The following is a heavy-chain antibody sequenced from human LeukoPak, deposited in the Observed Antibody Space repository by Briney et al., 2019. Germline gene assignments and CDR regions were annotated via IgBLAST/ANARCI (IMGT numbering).Heavy chain of an antibody. V-gene: IGHV4-30-4*08. CDR3: ASIYCSGGSCYSPFDY. J-gene: IGHJ4*02. CDR2: IYYSGGT. D-gene: IGHD2-15*01. CDR1: GGSISSGDYY. Sequence: SQTLSLTCTVSGGSISSGDYYWSWIRQPPGKGLEWIGYIYYSGGTYYNPSLKSRVTISVDTSKNQFSLKLSSVTAADTAVYYCASIYCSGGSCYSPFDYWGQGTLVTVSS.